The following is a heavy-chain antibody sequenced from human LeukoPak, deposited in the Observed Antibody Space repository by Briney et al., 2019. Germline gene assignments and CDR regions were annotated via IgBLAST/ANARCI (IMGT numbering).Heavy chain of an antibody. CDR1: GFTFSSYS. J-gene: IGHJ4*02. Sequence: PGGSLRLSCAASGFTFSSYSMNWVRQAPGKGLEWVSSISSSSSYIYYADSVKGRFTISRDNAKNSLYLQMNSLRAEDTAAYYCARENYYGFWSGYSDYWGQGALVTVSS. CDR3: ARENYYGFWSGYSDY. V-gene: IGHV3-21*01. CDR2: ISSSSSYI. D-gene: IGHD3-3*01.